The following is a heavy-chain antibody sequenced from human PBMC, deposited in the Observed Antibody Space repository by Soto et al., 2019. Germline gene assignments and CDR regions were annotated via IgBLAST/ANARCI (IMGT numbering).Heavy chain of an antibody. D-gene: IGHD3-3*01. CDR2: ITGGNT. CDR1: GFTFGPYG. Sequence: EVQLLESGGGLIQPGGSLRLSCEASGFTFGPYGMGWVRQAPGKGLEWVSTITGGNTYYAASVRGRFTISRDNYKNTLYLQMSSLRAEDTALYYCAKDKERGGYDSDFDSWGQGTLVTVSS. J-gene: IGHJ4*02. V-gene: IGHV3-23*01. CDR3: AKDKERGGYDSDFDS.